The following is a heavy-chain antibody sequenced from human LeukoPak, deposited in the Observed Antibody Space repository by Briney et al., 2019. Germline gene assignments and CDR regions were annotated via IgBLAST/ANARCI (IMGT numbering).Heavy chain of an antibody. Sequence: PGGSLRLSCAASGFTVSSNYMSWVRQAPGKGLEWVSAISGSGGSTYYADSVKGRFTISRDNSKNTLYLQMNSLRAEDTAVYYCAKSGRNYYDSSGYRYYYYMDVWGKGTTVTVSS. CDR1: GFTVSSNY. D-gene: IGHD3-22*01. J-gene: IGHJ6*03. CDR3: AKSGRNYYDSSGYRYYYYMDV. CDR2: ISGSGGST. V-gene: IGHV3-23*01.